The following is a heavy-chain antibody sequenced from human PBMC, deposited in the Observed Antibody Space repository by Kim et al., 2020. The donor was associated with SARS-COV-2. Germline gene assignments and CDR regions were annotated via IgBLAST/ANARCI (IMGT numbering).Heavy chain of an antibody. Sequence: GGSLRLSCAASGFTFSVSAMGWVRRPPGKGLEWVSTISPLGDRTHYAESVMGRFTIFRDNSRSLLFLQMNSLRLDDTALYYCGKAMGYSGGSCHPDGWFAPWGQGTLVTVSS. CDR3: GKAMGYSGGSCHPDGWFAP. CDR2: ISPLGDRT. D-gene: IGHD2-15*01. CDR1: GFTFSVSA. V-gene: IGHV3-23*01. J-gene: IGHJ5*02.